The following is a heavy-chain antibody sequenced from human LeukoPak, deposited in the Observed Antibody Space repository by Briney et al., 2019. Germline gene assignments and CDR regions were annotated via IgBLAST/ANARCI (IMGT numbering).Heavy chain of an antibody. CDR2: MNPNSGNT. Sequence: ASVKVSCKASGYTFTSYDINWVRQATGQGLEWMGWMNPNSGNTGYAQKFQGRVTITRNTSTSTAYMELSSLRAEDTAVYYCAKDMNIGVLGAFDIWGQGTKVTVSS. CDR1: GYTFTSYD. CDR3: AKDMNIGVLGAFDI. V-gene: IGHV1-8*03. D-gene: IGHD6-19*01. J-gene: IGHJ3*02.